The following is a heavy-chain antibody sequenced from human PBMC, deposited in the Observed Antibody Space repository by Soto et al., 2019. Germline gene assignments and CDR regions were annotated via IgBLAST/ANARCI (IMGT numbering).Heavy chain of an antibody. J-gene: IGHJ4*02. V-gene: IGHV3-74*01. CDR2: ISPDGTTT. Sequence: PGGSLILSCAASGFIFNTHWMHWVRHAPGKGLVWISRISPDGTTTGYAASVRGRFTFSRDNAKNTLYLQMNSLRAEDTAVYYCVRDRTTFTLFDYWGQGALVTVSS. CDR3: VRDRTTFTLFDY. D-gene: IGHD1-7*01. CDR1: GFIFNTHW.